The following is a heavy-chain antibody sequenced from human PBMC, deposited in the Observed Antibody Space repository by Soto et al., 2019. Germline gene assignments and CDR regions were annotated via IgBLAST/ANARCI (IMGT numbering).Heavy chain of an antibody. CDR2: ICYSGST. D-gene: IGHD5-12*01. J-gene: IGHJ4*02. CDR1: GDSLSRADYC. CDR3: AREESGLFDY. Sequence: QVQLQESGPGLVKPSQTLALTCTVSGDSLSRADYCWSWIRQAPGKGLEWIGYICYSGSTYHNPSLRSRTSMSVDTSKKQFSLTLTSVTAADTAVYYGAREESGLFDYWGQGRLVTVSS. V-gene: IGHV4-30-4*08.